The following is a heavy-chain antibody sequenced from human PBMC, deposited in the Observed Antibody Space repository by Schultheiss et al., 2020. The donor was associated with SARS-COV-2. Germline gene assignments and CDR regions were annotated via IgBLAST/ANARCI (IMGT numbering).Heavy chain of an antibody. D-gene: IGHD3-22*01. CDR2: IYYSGST. V-gene: IGHV4-59*12. Sequence: SETLSLTCTVSDGSISSYYWSWIRQPPGKGLEWIGYIYYSGSTDYNPSLKSRVTISVDTSKNQFSLKLSSVTAADTAVYYCARGDSSGYTSWGQGTLVTVSS. CDR1: DGSISSYY. CDR3: ARGDSSGYTS. J-gene: IGHJ5*02.